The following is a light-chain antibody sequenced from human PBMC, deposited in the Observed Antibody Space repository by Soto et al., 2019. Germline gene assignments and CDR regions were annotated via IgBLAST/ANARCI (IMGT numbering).Light chain of an antibody. J-gene: IGKJ1*01. CDR3: QHYNSYSEA. Sequence: DIQMTQSPSTLSGSVVERVTITCRASQTISSWLAWYQQKPGKAPKLLIYNASTLKSGVPSRFSGSGSGTEFTLTISSLQPDDFATYYCQHYNSYSEAFGQGTKVDIK. CDR2: NAS. V-gene: IGKV1-5*03. CDR1: QTISSW.